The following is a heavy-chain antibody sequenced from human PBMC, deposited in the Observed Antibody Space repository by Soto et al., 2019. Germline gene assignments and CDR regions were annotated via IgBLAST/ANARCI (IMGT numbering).Heavy chain of an antibody. CDR1: GYTFTSYA. Sequence: GASVKVSCKASGYTFTSYAMNWVRQAPGQGLEWMGWINTNTGNPTYAQGFTGRFVFSLDTSVSTAYLQICSLKAEDTAVYYCARDGKNYDVCSGFYYCYYGMDVWGQGTRVIVSS. D-gene: IGHD3-3*01. V-gene: IGHV7-4-1*01. CDR2: INTNTGNP. J-gene: IGHJ6*02. CDR3: ARDGKNYDVCSGFYYCYYGMDV.